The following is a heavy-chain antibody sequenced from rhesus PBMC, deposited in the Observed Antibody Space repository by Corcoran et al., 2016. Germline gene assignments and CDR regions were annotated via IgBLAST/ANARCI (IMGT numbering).Heavy chain of an antibody. D-gene: IGHD6S26*01. J-gene: IGHJ4*01. CDR1: GFTFSSYG. CDR2: ISYDGSKK. Sequence: EVQLVESGGGLVQPGGSLRLSCAASGFTFSSYGMHWVRQAPGKGLAWVAVISYDGSKKYYSDCVKDRFTSSRDNAKKMLYLQMNNLKLEDTAVYYCAEGLIAAADPGGYFDYWGQGVLVTVSS. V-gene: IGHV3-54*02. CDR3: AEGLIAAADPGGYFDY.